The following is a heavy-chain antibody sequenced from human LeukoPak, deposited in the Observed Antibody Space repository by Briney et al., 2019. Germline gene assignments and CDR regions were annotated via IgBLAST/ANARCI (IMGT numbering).Heavy chain of an antibody. J-gene: IGHJ4*02. CDR2: IYYSRST. D-gene: IGHD1-26*01. CDR3: ARSGGSYYRG. Sequence: SETLSLTCTVSGGSISSYYWSWIRQPPGKGLEWIGYIYYSRSTNYNPSLKSRVTISVDTSKNQFSLKLSSVTAADTAVYYCARSGGSYYRGWGQGTLVTVSS. V-gene: IGHV4-59*01. CDR1: GGSISSYY.